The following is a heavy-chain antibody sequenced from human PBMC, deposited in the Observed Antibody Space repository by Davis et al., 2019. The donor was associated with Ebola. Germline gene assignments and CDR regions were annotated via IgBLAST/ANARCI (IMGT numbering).Heavy chain of an antibody. CDR3: ARGGPRGPYSSGAHADY. V-gene: IGHV3-48*02. CDR2: ISSSSSTI. D-gene: IGHD6-19*01. Sequence: PGGSLRLSCTASGFTFSSDSMNWVRQAPGKGLEWVSYISSSSSTIYYADSVKGRFTISRDNAKNSLYLQMNSLRDEDTAVYYCARGGPRGPYSSGAHADYWGQGTLVTVSS. J-gene: IGHJ4*02. CDR1: GFTFSSDS.